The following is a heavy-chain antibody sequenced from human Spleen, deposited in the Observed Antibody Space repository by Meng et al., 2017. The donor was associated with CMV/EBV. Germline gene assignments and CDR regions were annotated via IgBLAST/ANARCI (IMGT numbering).Heavy chain of an antibody. D-gene: IGHD3-10*01. J-gene: IGHJ4*02. CDR3: ARGAHYYPRYFDY. V-gene: IGHV4-4*07. Sequence: QVQLQESGPGLVKPSETLSLTCIVSGDSIGTYYWTWIRQPAGKGLEWIGHIFTSGSTNYNPSLKSRVTMSIDPSKNQFSLKLSSVTAADTAVYYCARGAHYYPRYFDYWGQGALVTVSS. CDR2: IFTSGST. CDR1: GDSIGTYY.